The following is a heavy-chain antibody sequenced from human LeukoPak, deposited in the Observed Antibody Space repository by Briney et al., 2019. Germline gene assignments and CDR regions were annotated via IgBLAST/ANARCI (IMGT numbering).Heavy chain of an antibody. CDR3: ARDYGDYGNFDY. Sequence: SETLSLTCTVSGGSISSYYWGWLRQPPGKGLEWIGSIYYSGSTYYNPSLKSRVTISVDTSKNQFSLKLSSVTAADTAVYYCARDYGDYGNFDYWGQGTLVTVSS. CDR1: GGSISSYY. V-gene: IGHV4-39*07. J-gene: IGHJ4*02. D-gene: IGHD4-17*01. CDR2: IYYSGST.